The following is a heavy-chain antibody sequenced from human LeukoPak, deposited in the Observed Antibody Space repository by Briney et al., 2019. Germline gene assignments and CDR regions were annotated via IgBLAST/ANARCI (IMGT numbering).Heavy chain of an antibody. Sequence: SETLSLTCAVYGGSFSGYYWSWIRQPPGKGLEWIGEINHSGSTNYNPSLKSRVTISVDTSKNQFSLKLSSVTAADTAVYYCARGIVVVPVRSYYYYMDVWGKGTTDTVSS. CDR2: INHSGST. D-gene: IGHD2-2*01. J-gene: IGHJ6*03. V-gene: IGHV4-34*01. CDR1: GGSFSGYY. CDR3: ARGIVVVPVRSYYYYMDV.